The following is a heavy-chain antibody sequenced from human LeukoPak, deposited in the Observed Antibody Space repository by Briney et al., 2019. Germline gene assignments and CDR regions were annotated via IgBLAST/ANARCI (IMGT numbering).Heavy chain of an antibody. J-gene: IGHJ3*02. CDR1: GYTFTSYG. V-gene: IGHV1-18*01. CDR2: ISAYNGNT. Sequence: ASVKVSCKASGYTFTSYGISWVRQAPGQGLEWVGWISAYNGNTNYAQKLQGRVTMTTDTSTSTAYMELRSLRSDDTAVYYCARAVIITFGGVIGAFDIWGQGTMVTVSS. CDR3: ARAVIITFGGVIGAFDI. D-gene: IGHD3-16*01.